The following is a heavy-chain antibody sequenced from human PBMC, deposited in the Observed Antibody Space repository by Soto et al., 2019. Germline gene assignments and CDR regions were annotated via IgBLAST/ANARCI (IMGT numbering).Heavy chain of an antibody. CDR1: GYTFTTYG. CDR2: ISPYNGTT. V-gene: IGHV1-18*04. J-gene: IGHJ6*02. CDR3: ARDGERDTGLNFYYYLHGMDA. Sequence: ASVKVSCKASGYTFTTYGISWVRQDPGQGLEWMGWISPYNGTTKYAEKFQGEMTMTTDKATSTAYMDLRSLRSDDTAVYYCARDGERDTGLNFYYYLHGMDAWGQGTRVTVSS. D-gene: IGHD1-1*01.